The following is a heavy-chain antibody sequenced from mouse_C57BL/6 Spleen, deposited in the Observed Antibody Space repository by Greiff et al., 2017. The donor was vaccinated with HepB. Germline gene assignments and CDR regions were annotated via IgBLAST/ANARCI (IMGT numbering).Heavy chain of an antibody. J-gene: IGHJ4*01. CDR2: IRSKSNNYAT. CDR3: VRHYDYDEDYAMDY. Sequence: DAGGGLVQPKGSLKLSCAASGFSFNTYAMNWVRQAPGKGLEWVARIRSKSNNYATYYADSVKDRFTISRDDSESMLYLQMNNLKTEDTAMYYCVRHYDYDEDYAMDYWGQGTSVTVSS. D-gene: IGHD2-4*01. V-gene: IGHV10-1*01. CDR1: GFSFNTYA.